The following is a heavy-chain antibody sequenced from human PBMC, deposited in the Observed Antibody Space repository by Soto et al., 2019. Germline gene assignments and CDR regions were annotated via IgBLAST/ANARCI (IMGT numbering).Heavy chain of an antibody. CDR1: GGSISSYY. CDR2: IYYSGST. J-gene: IGHJ6*02. D-gene: IGHD6-13*01. V-gene: IGHV4-59*01. Sequence: SETLSLTCTVSGGSISSYYWSWIRQPPGKGLEWIGYIYYSGSTNYNPSLKSRVTISVDTSKNQFSLKLSSVTAADTAVYYCARAGSSWFTYGMDVWGQGTTVTVSS. CDR3: ARAGSSWFTYGMDV.